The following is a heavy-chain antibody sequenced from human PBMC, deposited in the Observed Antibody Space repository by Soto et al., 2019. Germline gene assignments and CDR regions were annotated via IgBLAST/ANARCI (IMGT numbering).Heavy chain of an antibody. CDR1: GFTFSNYW. CDR3: ARGDCVGGTCYSLAGSFYYYMDV. D-gene: IGHD2-15*01. CDR2: INSDGSVS. V-gene: IGHV3-74*01. Sequence: EVQLVESGGGLVQLGGSLRLSCAASGFTFSNYWMYWVRQAPGKGLVWVSRINSDGSVSSYADSVKGRLTISRDNVKNTLYLQMDSLRAEDTAVYYCARGDCVGGTCYSLAGSFYYYMDVWGKGTTVTVFS. J-gene: IGHJ6*03.